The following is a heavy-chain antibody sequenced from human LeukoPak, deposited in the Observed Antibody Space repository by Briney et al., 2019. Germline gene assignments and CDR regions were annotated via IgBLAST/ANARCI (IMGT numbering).Heavy chain of an antibody. CDR2: INPSGGST. CDR1: GYTSTSYY. CDR3: ARVSSHYDSSGYGQYYFDY. Sequence: ASVKVSCKASGYTSTSYYMHWVRQAPGQGLEWMGIINPSGGSTSYAQKFQGRVTMTRDTSTSTVYMELSSLRSEDTAVYYCARVSSHYDSSGYGQYYFDYWGQGTLVTVSS. D-gene: IGHD3-22*01. V-gene: IGHV1-46*01. J-gene: IGHJ4*02.